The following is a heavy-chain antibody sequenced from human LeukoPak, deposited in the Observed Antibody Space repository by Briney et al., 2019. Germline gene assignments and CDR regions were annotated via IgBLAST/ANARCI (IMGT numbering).Heavy chain of an antibody. CDR1: RFTLSNYW. J-gene: IGHJ4*02. V-gene: IGHV3-7*01. Sequence: GGSLRLSCAASRFTLSNYWMSWVRQAPGKGLEWVANIKQDGSETYYVDSVKGRFTISRDNAKNSLSLQMSSLRAEDTAVYYCARQRGSGCLDYWGQGTLVTVSP. CDR2: IKQDGSET. D-gene: IGHD6-19*01. CDR3: ARQRGSGCLDY.